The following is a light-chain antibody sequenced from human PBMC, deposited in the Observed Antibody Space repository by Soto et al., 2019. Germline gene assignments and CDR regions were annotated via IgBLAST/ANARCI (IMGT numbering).Light chain of an antibody. Sequence: QSVLTQPPSVSAAPGQKVTISCSGSSSNIGNNYVSWSQHLPGTAPKLLIYDNNKRPSGIPDRFSGSKSGTSATLGITGLQTGDEADYYCGTRDSGLSAVVFGGGTKVTVL. J-gene: IGLJ2*01. V-gene: IGLV1-51*01. CDR3: GTRDSGLSAVV. CDR1: SSNIGNNY. CDR2: DNN.